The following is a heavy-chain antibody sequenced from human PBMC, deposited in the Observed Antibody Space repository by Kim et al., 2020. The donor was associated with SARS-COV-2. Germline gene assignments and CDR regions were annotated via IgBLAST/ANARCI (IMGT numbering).Heavy chain of an antibody. CDR3: ARAVLPLDIVVVPAAQGEYYYYGMDV. Sequence: ASVKVSCKASGYTFTSYGISWVRQAPGQGLEWMGWISAYNGNTNYAQKLQGRVTMTTDTSTSTAYMELRSLRSDDTAVYYCARAVLPLDIVVVPAAQGEYYYYGMDVWGQGTTVTVSS. D-gene: IGHD2-2*03. CDR1: GYTFTSYG. CDR2: ISAYNGNT. J-gene: IGHJ6*02. V-gene: IGHV1-18*01.